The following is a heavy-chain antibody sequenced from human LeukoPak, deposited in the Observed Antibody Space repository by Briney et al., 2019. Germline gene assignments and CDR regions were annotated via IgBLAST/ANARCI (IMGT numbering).Heavy chain of an antibody. Sequence: SETLSLTCTVSGGSISSYYWSWIRQPPGKGLEWIGYIYYSGSTNYNPSLKSRVTISVDTSKNQFSLKLSSVTAADTAVYYCAKGMVTTGFESWGQGTLVTVSS. CDR1: GGSISSYY. J-gene: IGHJ4*02. D-gene: IGHD4-11*01. V-gene: IGHV4-59*01. CDR3: AKGMVTTGFES. CDR2: IYYSGST.